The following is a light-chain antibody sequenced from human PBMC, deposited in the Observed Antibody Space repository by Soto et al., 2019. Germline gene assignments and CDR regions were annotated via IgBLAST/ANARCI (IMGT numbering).Light chain of an antibody. CDR1: SSNLGAGYD. J-gene: IGLJ1*01. Sequence: QSVLTQPPSVSGAPGQRVTISCTGNSSNLGAGYDVHWYQQLPGAAPKLVIFGNRNRPSGVPERFSASKSAFTASLTISGLQAEDEAHYYCSSYTTSYFYVFGPGTKLTVL. CDR3: SSYTTSYFYV. CDR2: GNR. V-gene: IGLV1-40*01.